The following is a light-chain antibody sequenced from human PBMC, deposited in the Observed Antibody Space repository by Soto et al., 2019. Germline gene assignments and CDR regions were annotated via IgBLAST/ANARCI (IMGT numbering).Light chain of an antibody. CDR1: QSVSSY. CDR3: QQYNNWPRAT. CDR2: RTS. J-gene: IGKJ4*01. V-gene: IGKV3-15*01. Sequence: EIVLTQSQATLSLSPGERATLSCLASQSVSSYLAWYQQKPGQAPRLLMFRTSSRAAGFPARFSGSGSGTEFNLTISSLQSEDFGVYYCQQYNNWPRATFGGGTKVDIK.